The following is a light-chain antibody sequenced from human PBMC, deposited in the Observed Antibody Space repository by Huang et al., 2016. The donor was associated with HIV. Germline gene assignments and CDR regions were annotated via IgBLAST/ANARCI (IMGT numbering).Light chain of an antibody. V-gene: IGKV3-11*01. J-gene: IGKJ4*01. Sequence: EIVLTQSPATLSLSPGERATLSCRASQGLAKYLAWYQQKPGQAPRRLIYDASNRATGIPARFSGSGSGTDFTLTISSLEPEDFAVYYCQQRGNWQLTFGGGTKVEIK. CDR1: QGLAKY. CDR3: QQRGNWQLT. CDR2: DAS.